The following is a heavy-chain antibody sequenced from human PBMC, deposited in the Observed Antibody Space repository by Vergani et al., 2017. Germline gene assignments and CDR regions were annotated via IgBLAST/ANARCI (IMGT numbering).Heavy chain of an antibody. J-gene: IGHJ4*02. V-gene: IGHV3-23*01. CDR2: ISGSGGRA. Sequence: EVQLLESGGGLVQPGGSLRLTCAASEFTFSSYGMYWVRQAPGKGLEWVSVISGSGGRAKYADSVKGRFTVSRDNSKKTLYLQLNRVRAEDTAVYYCARDVLPWDGHYFEYWGQGTLVTVSS. CDR3: ARDVLPWDGHYFEY. D-gene: IGHD1-26*01. CDR1: EFTFSSYG.